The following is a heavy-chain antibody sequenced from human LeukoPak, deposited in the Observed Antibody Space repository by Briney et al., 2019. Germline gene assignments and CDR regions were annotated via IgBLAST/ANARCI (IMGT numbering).Heavy chain of an antibody. D-gene: IGHD2-15*01. CDR1: GYSFTSYW. J-gene: IGHJ4*02. Sequence: GESLKISCKGSGYSFTSYWIGWVRQMPGKGLEWMGIIYPDDSDTRYSPSFQGQVTISADKSISTAYLQWSSLKASDTAMYYCARQSRYCSGGSCYDYWGQGTLVTVSS. V-gene: IGHV5-51*01. CDR2: IYPDDSDT. CDR3: ARQSRYCSGGSCYDY.